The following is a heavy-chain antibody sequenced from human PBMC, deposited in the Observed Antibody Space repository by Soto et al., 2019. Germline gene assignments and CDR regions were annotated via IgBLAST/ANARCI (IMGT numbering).Heavy chain of an antibody. CDR1: GFRFGDYY. J-gene: IGHJ4*02. Sequence: QVQLVESGGGLVEPGGPLRLSCAASGFRFGDYYMTWIRQAPGKGLEWVSKISGDGTTQYYADSVKGRFTVSRDNTDNSLHLQMNRLRAEDTALYYCAGDPFYYASGFWGQGTLVVVSS. CDR2: ISGDGTTQ. V-gene: IGHV3-11*01. D-gene: IGHD3-10*01. CDR3: AGDPFYYASGF.